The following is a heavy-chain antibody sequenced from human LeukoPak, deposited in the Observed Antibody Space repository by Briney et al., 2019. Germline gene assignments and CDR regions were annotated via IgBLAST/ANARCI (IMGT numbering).Heavy chain of an antibody. CDR1: GFTFSTYT. J-gene: IGHJ4*02. V-gene: IGHV3-48*04. CDR3: ARHGAGGATTR. D-gene: IGHD1-26*01. CDR2: ITSSSSTI. Sequence: GGSLRLSCAASGFTFSTYTMNWVRQAPGKGLEWVSYITSSSSTIYYADSVKGRFTISRDNAKNSLYLQMNSLRAEDTAVYYCARHGAGGATTRWGQGTLVTVSS.